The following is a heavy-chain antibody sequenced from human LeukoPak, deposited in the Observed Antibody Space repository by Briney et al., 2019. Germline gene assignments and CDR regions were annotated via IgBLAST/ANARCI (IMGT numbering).Heavy chain of an antibody. V-gene: IGHV1-2*02. D-gene: IGHD6-13*01. CDR2: INPNSGGT. Sequence: ASVKVSCKASGYTFTGYYMHWVRQAPGQGLEWMGWINPNSGGTNYAQKFQGRVTMTRDTSISTAYMELSRLRSDDTDVYYCAREKASSRNWFDPWGQGTLVTVSS. CDR3: AREKASSRNWFDP. J-gene: IGHJ5*02. CDR1: GYTFTGYY.